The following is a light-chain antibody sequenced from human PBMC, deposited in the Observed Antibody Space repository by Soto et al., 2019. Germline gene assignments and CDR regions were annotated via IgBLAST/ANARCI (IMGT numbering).Light chain of an antibody. Sequence: DIQMTQSPSTLSASVGDRVSITCRASQNIDKWLAWYQQKPQKAPKLLIFDASTLESGVPSRFSGSGSGTEFTLTISSLQPGDFATYYCQQYNTYQGTFGPGTKVDIK. J-gene: IGKJ1*01. CDR1: QNIDKW. CDR2: DAS. CDR3: QQYNTYQGT. V-gene: IGKV1-5*01.